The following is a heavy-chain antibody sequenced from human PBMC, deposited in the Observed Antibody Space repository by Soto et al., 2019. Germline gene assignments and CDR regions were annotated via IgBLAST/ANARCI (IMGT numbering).Heavy chain of an antibody. V-gene: IGHV4-30-2*01. J-gene: IGHJ4*02. CDR2: IYHSGST. CDR3: ARTNYSYAFDY. D-gene: IGHD5-18*01. CDR1: GGSISSGGYS. Sequence: SETLSLTSAVSGGSISSGGYSWSWIRQPPGKGLEWIGYIYHSGSTYYNPSLKSRVTISVDRSKNQFSLKLSSVTAADTAVYYCARTNYSYAFDYWGQGTLVTVSS.